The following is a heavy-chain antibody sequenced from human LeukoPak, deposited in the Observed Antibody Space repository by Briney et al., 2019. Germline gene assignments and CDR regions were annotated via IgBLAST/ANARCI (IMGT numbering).Heavy chain of an antibody. CDR2: IYPGDSDT. J-gene: IGHJ6*03. Sequence: GESLKISCKGSGYSFTSYWIGWVRQMPGKGLEWMGIIYPGDSDTRYSPSFQGQVTFSADKSISTAYLQWSSLKASDTAMYYCARAYCSSTSCHYYYYMDVWGKGTTVTVSS. D-gene: IGHD2-2*01. CDR3: ARAYCSSTSCHYYYYMDV. CDR1: GYSFTSYW. V-gene: IGHV5-51*01.